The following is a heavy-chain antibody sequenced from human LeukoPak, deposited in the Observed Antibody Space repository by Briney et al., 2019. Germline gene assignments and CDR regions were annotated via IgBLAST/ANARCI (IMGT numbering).Heavy chain of an antibody. CDR2: INPSGGST. CDR1: GYTFTSYY. CDR3: AREAGITMVRGVMGY. Sequence: ASVKVSCKASGYTFTSYYMHWVRQAPGQGLEWMGIINPSGGSTSYAQKFQGRVTMTRDTSISTAYMELSRLRSDDTAVYYCAREAGITMVRGVMGYWGQGTLVTVSS. D-gene: IGHD3-10*01. V-gene: IGHV1-46*01. J-gene: IGHJ4*02.